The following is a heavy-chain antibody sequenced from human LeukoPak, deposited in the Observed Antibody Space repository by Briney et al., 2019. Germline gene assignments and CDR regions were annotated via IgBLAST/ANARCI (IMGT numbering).Heavy chain of an antibody. CDR2: ISGSGGST. CDR3: AKANGVAAMADWFDP. V-gene: IGHV3-23*01. D-gene: IGHD2-15*01. Sequence: PGGSLRLSCATSGFTFSSYAMSWVRQAPGKGLEWVSAISGSGGSTYYADSVKGRFTISRDNSKNTLYLQMNSLRAEDTAVYYCAKANGVAAMADWFDPWGQGTLVTVSS. J-gene: IGHJ5*02. CDR1: GFTFSSYA.